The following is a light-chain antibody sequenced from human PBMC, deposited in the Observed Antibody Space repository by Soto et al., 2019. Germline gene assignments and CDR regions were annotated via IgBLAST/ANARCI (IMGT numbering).Light chain of an antibody. Sequence: EIAMTESRLSLPVTPLWRCSISFSSSQILLHSNGYNYLDWYLQKPGQSPQLLIYLGSIRASGVPDRFTGSGSGTDFTLKISRVEAEDVGVYYCMQTLQTPLTFGQGTRLEIK. V-gene: IGKV2-28*01. CDR1: QILLHSNGYNY. CDR3: MQTLQTPLT. CDR2: LGS. J-gene: IGKJ5*01.